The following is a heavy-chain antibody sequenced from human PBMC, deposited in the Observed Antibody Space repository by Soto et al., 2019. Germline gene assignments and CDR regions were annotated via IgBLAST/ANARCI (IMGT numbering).Heavy chain of an antibody. V-gene: IGHV3-30*18. CDR2: ISYDGSYQ. Sequence: QVQLVESGGGVVQPGRSLRLSCAASGLTFSSYGMHWVRQAPGKGLEWVAAISYDGSYQKYGDSVKGRFTISRDNSKNTLYVQLTSLRAEDTAVYCCAKGKRIVASPQCFDYWGQGTLVTVSS. D-gene: IGHD3-22*01. CDR3: AKGKRIVASPQCFDY. CDR1: GLTFSSYG. J-gene: IGHJ4*02.